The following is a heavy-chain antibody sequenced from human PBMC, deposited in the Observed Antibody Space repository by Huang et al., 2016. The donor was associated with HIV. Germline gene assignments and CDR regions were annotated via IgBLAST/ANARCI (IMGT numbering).Heavy chain of an antibody. CDR1: GGSFRGYY. J-gene: IGHJ4*02. V-gene: IGHV4-34*02. Sequence: QVQLEQWGAGLLKASETLSLTCAVYGGSFRGYYWNWLRQAPGKGLEWVGEINHSGNTNYNPSRKSRVNMSVDTSKSQFSLYLTSLSAADTGTYFCARRYNSRRDYWGRGTLVTVHS. D-gene: IGHD3-22*01. CDR3: ARRYNSRRDY. CDR2: INHSGNT.